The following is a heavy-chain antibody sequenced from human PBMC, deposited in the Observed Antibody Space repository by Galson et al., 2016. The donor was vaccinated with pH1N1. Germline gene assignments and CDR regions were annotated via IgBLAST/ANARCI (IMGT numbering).Heavy chain of an antibody. D-gene: IGHD5-24*01. J-gene: IGHJ5*02. V-gene: IGHV3-74*03. CDR3: SREMA. CDR2: LKSDGTSA. Sequence: SLRLSCAASGIPFSSHKWMPWVRQSPGKGLEWVSVLKSDGTSAEYADSVTGRFTISRDSAEYTLYLQMNSLRVEDTAVYYCSREMALGQGVLVTVSS. CDR1: GIPFSSHKW.